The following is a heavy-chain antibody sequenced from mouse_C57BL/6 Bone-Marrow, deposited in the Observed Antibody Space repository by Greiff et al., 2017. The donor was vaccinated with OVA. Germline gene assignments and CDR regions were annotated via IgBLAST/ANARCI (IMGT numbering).Heavy chain of an antibody. D-gene: IGHD4-1*01. J-gene: IGHJ1*03. V-gene: IGHV5-17*01. CDR2: ISSGSSTI. Sequence: EVKVVESGGGLVKPGGSLKLSCAASGFTFSDYGMHWVRQAPEKGLEWVAYISSGSSTIYYADTVKGRFTISRDNAKNTLFLQMTSLRSEDTAMYYCASTGTGWYFDVWGTGTTVTVSS. CDR3: ASTGTGWYFDV. CDR1: GFTFSDYG.